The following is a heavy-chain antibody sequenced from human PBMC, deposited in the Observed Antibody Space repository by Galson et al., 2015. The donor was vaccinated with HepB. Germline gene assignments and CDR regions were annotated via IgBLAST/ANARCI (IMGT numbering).Heavy chain of an antibody. CDR2: TYYRSKWYN. CDR3: ARGRAYYYDSSAHLAFDI. V-gene: IGHV6-1*01. D-gene: IGHD3-22*01. CDR1: GDSVSSNSAA. Sequence: CAISGDSVSSNSAAWNWIRQSPSRGLEWLGRTYYRSKWYNDYAVSVKSRITINPDTSKNQFSLQLNSVTPEDTAVYYCARGRAYYYDSSAHLAFDIWGQGTMVTVSS. J-gene: IGHJ3*02.